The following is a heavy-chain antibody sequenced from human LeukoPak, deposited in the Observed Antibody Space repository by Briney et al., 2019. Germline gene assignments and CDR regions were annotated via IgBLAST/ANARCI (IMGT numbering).Heavy chain of an antibody. V-gene: IGHV3-23*01. J-gene: IGHJ4*02. CDR3: ARRAGAYSHPYDY. CDR2: ISGSGDST. D-gene: IGHD4/OR15-4a*01. Sequence: QAGGSLRLSCAASGLTFSSYAMSWVRQAPGKGLEWVSVISGSGDSTYYADSVKGRFTISRDNSKNTLYLQMNSLRAEDTAVYYCARRAGAYSHPYDYWGQGTLVTVSS. CDR1: GLTFSSYA.